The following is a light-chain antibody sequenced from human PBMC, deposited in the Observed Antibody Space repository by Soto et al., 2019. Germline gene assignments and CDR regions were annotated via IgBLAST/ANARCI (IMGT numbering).Light chain of an antibody. CDR2: RNG. Sequence: QSVLTQPPSASGTPGQRVTISCSGSSSNIGSNYVYWYQQLPGSAPKLLIYRNGQRPSGVPDRFSGSKSGTSASLAISGLRSEDEADYYCAASDDSLSGVIFGGGTKLTVL. J-gene: IGLJ2*01. CDR1: SSNIGSNY. V-gene: IGLV1-47*01. CDR3: AASDDSLSGVI.